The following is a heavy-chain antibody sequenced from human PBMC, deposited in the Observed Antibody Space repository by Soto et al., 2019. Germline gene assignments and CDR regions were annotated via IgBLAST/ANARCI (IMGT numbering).Heavy chain of an antibody. V-gene: IGHV3-53*01. J-gene: IGHJ6*02. D-gene: IGHD6-19*01. CDR1: WFTVSSNY. CDR2: IYSGGST. CDR3: ARDLEGIAVAGTGTYYYGMDV. Sequence: EVQLVESGGGLIQPGGSLRLSCAASWFTVSSNYMSWVRQAPGKGLEWVSVIYSGGSTYYTDSVKGRFTISRDNSKHKLYLQMNSLRAEDTGVYYCARDLEGIAVAGTGTYYYGMDVWGQGTTVTVSS.